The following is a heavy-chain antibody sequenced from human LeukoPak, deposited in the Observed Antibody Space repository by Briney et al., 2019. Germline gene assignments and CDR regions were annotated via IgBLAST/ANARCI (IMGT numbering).Heavy chain of an antibody. J-gene: IGHJ4*02. D-gene: IGHD5-24*01. CDR2: ISWNSGSI. CDR3: ARSGYNRFDY. CDR1: GFTFDDYA. V-gene: IGHV3-9*01. Sequence: GRSLRLSCAASGFTFDDYAMHWVRQAPGKGLEWVSGISWNSGSIGYADSVKGRFTISRDNAKNSLYLQINSLRAEDTAVYYCARSGYNRFDYWGQGTLVTVSS.